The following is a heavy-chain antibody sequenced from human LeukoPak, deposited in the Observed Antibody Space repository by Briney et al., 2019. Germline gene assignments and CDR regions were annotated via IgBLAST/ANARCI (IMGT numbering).Heavy chain of an antibody. CDR3: AKDSTTVTPDY. J-gene: IGHJ4*02. V-gene: IGHV3-74*01. Sequence: GGSLRLSCAASGFTFSSYWMHWVRQAPGKGLVWVSCINSDESSPSYADSVKGRFTISRDNSKNTLYLQMNSLRAEDTAVYYCAKDSTTVTPDYWGQGTLVTVSS. CDR1: GFTFSSYW. D-gene: IGHD4-17*01. CDR2: INSDESSP.